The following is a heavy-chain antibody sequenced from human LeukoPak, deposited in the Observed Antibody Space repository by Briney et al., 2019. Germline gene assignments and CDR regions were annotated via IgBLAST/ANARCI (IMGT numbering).Heavy chain of an antibody. CDR2: IYYSGST. CDR3: ARRRYYDSSGYYTFDY. J-gene: IGHJ4*02. V-gene: IGHV4-59*08. CDR1: GGSISSYY. D-gene: IGHD3-22*01. Sequence: SETLSLTCAVSGGSISSYYWSWIRQPPGKGLEWIGYIYYSGSTNYNPSLKSRVTISVDTSKNQFSLKLSSVTAADTAVYYCARRRYYDSSGYYTFDYWGQGTLVTVSS.